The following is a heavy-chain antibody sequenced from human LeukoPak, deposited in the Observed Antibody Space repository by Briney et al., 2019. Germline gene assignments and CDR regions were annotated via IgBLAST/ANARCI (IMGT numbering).Heavy chain of an antibody. J-gene: IGHJ4*02. V-gene: IGHV4-59*08. D-gene: IGHD2-21*01. CDR2: IQYSGST. CDR1: GGSLSGFY. CDR3: ARLGLRIETHSIPDY. Sequence: SETLSLTCTVSGGSLSGFYWSWVRQPPGKGLECIGYIQYSGSTNYVPSLKSRARISLATSKNQFSLSLNSVTAADTAVYYCARLGLRIETHSIPDYWGLGTLVTVSS.